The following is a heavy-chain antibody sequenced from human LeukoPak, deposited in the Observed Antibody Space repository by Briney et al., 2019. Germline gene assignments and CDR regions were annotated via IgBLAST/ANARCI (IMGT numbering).Heavy chain of an antibody. CDR2: ISGGGRST. D-gene: IGHD6-13*01. V-gene: IGHV3-23*01. CDR3: VKEAARSPLAAASHWCFDL. J-gene: IGHJ2*01. CDR1: GFTFSTSA. Sequence: GGSLRLSCAASGFTFSTSAMTWVRQAPGKGLEWASGISGGGRSTTYANSVKGRFIISRDNSKNTLYLQMNSLRVEDTAVYFCVKEAARSPLAAASHWCFDLWGRGTMVTVSS.